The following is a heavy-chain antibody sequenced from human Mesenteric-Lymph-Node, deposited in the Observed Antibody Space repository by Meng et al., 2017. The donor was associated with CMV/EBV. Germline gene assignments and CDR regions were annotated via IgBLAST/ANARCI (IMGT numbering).Heavy chain of an antibody. J-gene: IGHJ4*02. CDR1: GYTFTGYY. Sequence: ASVKVSCKASGYTFTGYYMHWVRQAPGQGLEWMGWFNPNSGGTNYAQKFQGRVTITTDESTRTAYMELSSLRSEDTAVYYCARDRGDSRGYDFWSGYYVYWGQGTLVTASS. V-gene: IGHV1-2*02. D-gene: IGHD3-3*01. CDR3: ARDRGDSRGYDFWSGYYVY. CDR2: FNPNSGGT.